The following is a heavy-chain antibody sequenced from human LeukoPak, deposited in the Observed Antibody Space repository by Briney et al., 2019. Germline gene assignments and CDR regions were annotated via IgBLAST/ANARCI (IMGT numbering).Heavy chain of an antibody. CDR3: EREYLYGDYVRPSRGSLDY. D-gene: IGHD4-17*01. Sequence: SECLSLTYAVYGASFSGYCCGWIRQPPGKWLEWIGEINHSGSTNNNPSLKSRVTISVDTSKNQFSLKLSSVTAADTAVYYCEREYLYGDYVRPSRGSLDYWGQGTLVTVSS. V-gene: IGHV4-34*01. CDR1: GASFSGYC. J-gene: IGHJ4*02. CDR2: INHSGST.